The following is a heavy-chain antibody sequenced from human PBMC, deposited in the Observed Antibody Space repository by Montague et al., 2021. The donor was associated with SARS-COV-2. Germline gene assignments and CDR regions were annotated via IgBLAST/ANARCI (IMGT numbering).Heavy chain of an antibody. J-gene: IGHJ6*03. D-gene: IGHD3-3*01. Sequence: SLRLSCAASGFTFSSYAMHWVRQAPGKGLKWVAVISYDGSNKYYADSVKGRFTISRDNSKNTLYLQMNSLRAEDTAVYYCARDYRYYDFWSGYSKGQNYYYYYYMDVWGKGTTVTVSS. CDR3: ARDYRYYDFWSGYSKGQNYYYYYYMDV. V-gene: IGHV3-30*04. CDR1: GFTFSSYA. CDR2: ISYDGSNK.